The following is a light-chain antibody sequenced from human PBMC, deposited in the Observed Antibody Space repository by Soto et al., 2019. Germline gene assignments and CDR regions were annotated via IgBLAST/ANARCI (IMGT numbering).Light chain of an antibody. V-gene: IGKV1-12*01. J-gene: IGKJ1*01. CDR2: GAS. Sequence: DIQMTQSPSSVSASFGDRFTISSRASQDIGNFLAWYQQTPGKAPRLLIHGASSLSREIPSRFSGGGTGTHFTLTISGLQPEDLATYFCLQTSTFPRTFGQGTRWIS. CDR1: QDIGNF. CDR3: LQTSTFPRT.